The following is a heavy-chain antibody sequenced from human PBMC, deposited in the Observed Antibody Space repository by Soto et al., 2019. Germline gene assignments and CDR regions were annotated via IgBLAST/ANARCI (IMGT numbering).Heavy chain of an antibody. V-gene: IGHV4-4*02. Sequence: QVQLQESGPGLVKPSGTLSLTCAVSGASISSGWWTWVRQPPGKGLEWIWETLYSGRTNYNSSLNSRVTISIDKSKKQFSLNLSSVTAADTAGYYCSSRVTDAPTWGQGTLVTVSS. CDR3: SSRVTDAPT. D-gene: IGHD3-10*01. CDR2: TLYSGRT. CDR1: GASISSGW. J-gene: IGHJ5*02.